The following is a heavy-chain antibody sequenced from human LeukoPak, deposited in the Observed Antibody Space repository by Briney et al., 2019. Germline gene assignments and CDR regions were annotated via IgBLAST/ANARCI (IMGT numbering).Heavy chain of an antibody. V-gene: IGHV3-30*02. CDR1: GFTFSSYG. D-gene: IGHD3-10*01. CDR2: IRYDGSNK. Sequence: PGGSLRLSCAASGFTFSSYGMHWVRQAPGKGLEWVAFIRYDGSNKYYADSVKGRFTISRDNSKNTLYLQMNSLRAEDTAVHYCAKDFGSGSAIGDFDYWGQGTLVTVSS. J-gene: IGHJ4*02. CDR3: AKDFGSGSAIGDFDY.